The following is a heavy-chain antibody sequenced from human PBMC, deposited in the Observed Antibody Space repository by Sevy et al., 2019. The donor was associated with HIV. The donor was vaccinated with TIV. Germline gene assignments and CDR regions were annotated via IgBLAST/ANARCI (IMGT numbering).Heavy chain of an antibody. Sequence: SETLSLTCTVSGGSISSGDYYWSWIRQPPGKGLEWIGYIYYSGSTYYNPSLKSRVTISVDTSKNQFSLKLSSVTAADTAVYYCARELYSNYRYYYYGMDVLGQGTTVTVSS. CDR2: IYYSGST. CDR1: GGSISSGDYY. D-gene: IGHD4-4*01. V-gene: IGHV4-30-4*01. J-gene: IGHJ6*02. CDR3: ARELYSNYRYYYYGMDV.